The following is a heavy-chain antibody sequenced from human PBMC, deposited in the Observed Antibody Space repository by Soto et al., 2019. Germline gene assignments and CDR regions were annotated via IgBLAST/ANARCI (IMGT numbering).Heavy chain of an antibody. CDR3: ARRFGAHEKYDYGDPSFPDAFDI. CDR1: GGSISSSSYY. D-gene: IGHD4-17*01. Sequence: SETLSLTCTVSGGSISSSSYYWGWIRQPPGKGLEWIGSIYYSGSTYYNPSLKSRVTISVDTSKNQFSLKLSSVTAADTAVYYCARRFGAHEKYDYGDPSFPDAFDIWGQGTMVTVSS. V-gene: IGHV4-39*01. J-gene: IGHJ3*02. CDR2: IYYSGST.